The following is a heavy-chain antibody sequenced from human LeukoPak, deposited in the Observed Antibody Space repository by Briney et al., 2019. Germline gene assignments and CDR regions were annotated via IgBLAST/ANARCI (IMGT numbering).Heavy chain of an antibody. D-gene: IGHD6-6*01. J-gene: IGHJ4*02. Sequence: ASVKVSCKASGYTFTSYDINWVRQATGQGLEWMGWLSAYNGNTNYAQKFQGRVTITTDESTSTAYMELSSLRSEDTAVYYCARAGVAAQHLDYWGQGTLVTVSS. CDR2: LSAYNGNT. CDR1: GYTFTSYD. CDR3: ARAGVAAQHLDY. V-gene: IGHV1-18*01.